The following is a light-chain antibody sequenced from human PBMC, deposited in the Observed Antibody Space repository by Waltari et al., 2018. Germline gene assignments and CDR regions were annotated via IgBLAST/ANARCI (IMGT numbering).Light chain of an antibody. CDR3: SVWDDSINGWV. CDR2: GND. CDR1: YYNIGTYS. J-gene: IGLJ3*02. Sequence: SVLTQPPSASGTPGQRVTLPCSGTYYNIGTYSVNWYQQVSGTAPKLFMFGNDRRPSGVPGRFSGSKSGTSASLAIGGLHSDDEADYYCSVWDDSINGWVFGGGTKLTVL. V-gene: IGLV1-44*01.